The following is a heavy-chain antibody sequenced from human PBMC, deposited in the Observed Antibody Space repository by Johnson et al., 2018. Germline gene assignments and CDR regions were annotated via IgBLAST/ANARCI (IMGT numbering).Heavy chain of an antibody. D-gene: IGHD4-17*01. CDR1: GFTFSDYY. V-gene: IGHV3-66*01. Sequence: VQLVESGGGLVQPGGSLRLSCSASGFTFSDYYMSWIRQAPGKGLEWVSVIYSGGNTYYADSMKGRFTISRGNAKNPRYLQMNSPRAEDTAVYYCARPKNYGDYSEYFQHWGQGTLVTVSS. CDR2: IYSGGNT. CDR3: ARPKNYGDYSEYFQH. J-gene: IGHJ1*01.